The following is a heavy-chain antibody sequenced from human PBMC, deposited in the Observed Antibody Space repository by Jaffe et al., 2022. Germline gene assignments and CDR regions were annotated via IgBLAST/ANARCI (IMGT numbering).Heavy chain of an antibody. J-gene: IGHJ4*02. D-gene: IGHD3-10*01. V-gene: IGHV3-9*01. CDR1: GFTFDDYA. CDR3: AKDMSLYGSGPHDY. CDR2: ISWNSGSI. Sequence: EVQLVESGGGLVQPGRSLRLSCAASGFTFDDYAMHWVRQAPGKGLEWVSGISWNSGSIGYADSVKGRFTISRDNAKNSLYLQMNSLRAEDTALYYCAKDMSLYGSGPHDYWGQGTLVTVSS.